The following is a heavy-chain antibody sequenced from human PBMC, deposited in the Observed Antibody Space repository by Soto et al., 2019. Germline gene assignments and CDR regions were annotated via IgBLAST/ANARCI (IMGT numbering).Heavy chain of an antibody. D-gene: IGHD6-19*01. J-gene: IGHJ3*02. CDR1: GGTFSSSA. CDR3: ARSETAGHRGFDI. Sequence: QVQLVQSGAEMREPGSSVKVSCKASGGTFSSSAINWLRQAPGQGPEWMGGIIPTFGTANYIEKFRGRVTITADTSTSTASMEVSSLTSEDTAMYFCARSETAGHRGFDIWGQGTMVTGSS. CDR2: IIPTFGTA. V-gene: IGHV1-69*06.